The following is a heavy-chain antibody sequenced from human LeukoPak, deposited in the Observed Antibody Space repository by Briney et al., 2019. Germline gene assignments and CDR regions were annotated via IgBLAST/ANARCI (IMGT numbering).Heavy chain of an antibody. J-gene: IGHJ4*02. CDR2: IYYSGST. V-gene: IGHV4-59*08. CDR3: ARLVSDYYGSGSYYNVFDY. Sequence: SETLSLTCTVSGGSISSYYWSWIRQPPGKGLEWIGYIYYSGSTNYIPSLKSRVTISVDTSKNQFSLKLSSVTAADTAVYYCARLVSDYYGSGSYYNVFDYWGQGTLVTVSS. CDR1: GGSISSYY. D-gene: IGHD3-10*01.